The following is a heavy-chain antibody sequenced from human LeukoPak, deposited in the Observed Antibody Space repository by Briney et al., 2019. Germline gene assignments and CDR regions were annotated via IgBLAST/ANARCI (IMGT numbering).Heavy chain of an antibody. CDR3: ARGYDSSGYFSD. J-gene: IGHJ4*02. CDR2: IDTNTGNP. Sequence: ASVKVYCKASGCTFSSNAINWVRQAPGQGLEWMGWIDTNTGNPTYAQGFTGQFVFSLDTSVSTAYLQISSLKAEDTAEYFCARGYDSSGYFSDWGQGTLVTVSS. D-gene: IGHD3-22*01. CDR1: GCTFSSNA. V-gene: IGHV7-4-1*02.